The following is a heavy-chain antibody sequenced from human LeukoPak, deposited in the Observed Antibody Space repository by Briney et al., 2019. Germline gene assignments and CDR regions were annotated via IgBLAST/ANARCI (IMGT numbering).Heavy chain of an antibody. CDR2: IYYSGST. CDR1: GGSISSYY. D-gene: IGHD3-10*01. J-gene: IGHJ4*02. Sequence: SETLSLTCTVSGGSISSYYWTWIRQPAGKGLEWIGYIYYSGSTNYNPSLKSRVTISVDTSKNQFSLKLSSVTAADTAVYYCARDRGQGSPHFDYWGQGTLVTVSS. V-gene: IGHV4-59*01. CDR3: ARDRGQGSPHFDY.